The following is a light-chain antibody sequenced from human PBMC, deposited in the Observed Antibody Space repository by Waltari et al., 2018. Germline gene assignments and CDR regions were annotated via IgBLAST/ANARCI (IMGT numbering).Light chain of an antibody. J-gene: IGLJ3*02. CDR2: KNN. CDR1: TSNNGRHN. V-gene: IGLV1-47*01. Sequence: QYVLTQPPSASGTPGQGVIIPGSGSTSNNGRHNSYWYQHLPGTAPKLLIYKNNQRPSGVPERFSGSKSGTSASLAISGLRSEDEADYYCAAWDDSLSGRVFGGGTKLTVL. CDR3: AAWDDSLSGRV.